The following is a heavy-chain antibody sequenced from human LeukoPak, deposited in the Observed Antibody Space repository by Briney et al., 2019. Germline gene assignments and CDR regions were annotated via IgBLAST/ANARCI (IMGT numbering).Heavy chain of an antibody. CDR1: GYTFTSYA. CDR2: INAGNGNT. Sequence: ASVKVSCKASGYTFTSYAMHWVRQAPGQRLEWMGWINAGNGNTKYSQKFQGGVTITRNTSISTAYMELSSLRSEDTAVYYCARVGIAARTYYFDYWGQGTLVTVSS. D-gene: IGHD6-6*01. V-gene: IGHV1-3*01. CDR3: ARVGIAARTYYFDY. J-gene: IGHJ4*02.